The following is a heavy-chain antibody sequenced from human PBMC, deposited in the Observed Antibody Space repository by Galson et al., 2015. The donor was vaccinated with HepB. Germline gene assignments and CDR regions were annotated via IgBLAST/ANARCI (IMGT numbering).Heavy chain of an antibody. CDR1: GYTFTSYY. J-gene: IGHJ3*02. CDR3: ARDVYGELRGGDAFDI. D-gene: IGHD1-26*01. CDR2: ISPSGGST. V-gene: IGHV1-46*01. Sequence: SVKVSCKASGYTFTSYYMHWVRQAPGQGLEWMGIISPSGGSTSYAQKFQGRVTMTRDTSTSTVYMELSSLRSEDTAVYYCARDVYGELRGGDAFDIWGQGTMVTVSS.